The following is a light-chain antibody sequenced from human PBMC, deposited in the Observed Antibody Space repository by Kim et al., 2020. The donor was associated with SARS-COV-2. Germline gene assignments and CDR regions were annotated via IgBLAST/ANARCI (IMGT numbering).Light chain of an antibody. CDR1: SSDVGGYNY. V-gene: IGLV2-14*04. CDR3: SSYTSSSNV. Sequence: PGQSSTISCTGTSSDVGGYNYVSWYQQHPGKAPKLMIYDVSKRPSGVSNRFSGSKSGNTASLTISGLQAEDEADYYCSSYTSSSNVFGTGTKVTVL. J-gene: IGLJ1*01. CDR2: DVS.